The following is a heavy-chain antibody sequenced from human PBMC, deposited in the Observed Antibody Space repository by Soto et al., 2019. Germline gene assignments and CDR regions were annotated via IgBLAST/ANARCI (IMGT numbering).Heavy chain of an antibody. CDR2: INRGGRT. J-gene: IGHJ5*02. CDR3: ARCHPRSFLSTVVVAGYWFDP. Sequence: QVQLQQWGAGLLKPSETLSLTCAVYGGSFSSYYWSWIRQPPGKGLEWIGEINRGGRTNRNPEISHTANTSSKPSRKSHGTISVDKPTNQFSLQLRSVTAADTAVYYCARCHPRSFLSTVVVAGYWFDPWGQGTLVAVSS. CDR1: GGSFSSYY. V-gene: IGHV4-34*01. D-gene: IGHD2-15*01.